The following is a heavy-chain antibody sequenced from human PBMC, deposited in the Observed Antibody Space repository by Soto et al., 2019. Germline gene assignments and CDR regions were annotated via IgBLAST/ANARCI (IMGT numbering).Heavy chain of an antibody. CDR2: ISAYNGNT. Sequence: QVQLVQSGAEVKKPGASVKVSCKASGYTFTSYGISWVRQAPGQGLEWMGWISAYNGNTNYAQKLQGRVTMTTDTPTRTAYIELRSLRSADTAVYYCARARCSSTSCYGMIDLWGRGTLVTVSS. J-gene: IGHJ2*01. D-gene: IGHD2-2*01. V-gene: IGHV1-18*04. CDR1: GYTFTSYG. CDR3: ARARCSSTSCYGMIDL.